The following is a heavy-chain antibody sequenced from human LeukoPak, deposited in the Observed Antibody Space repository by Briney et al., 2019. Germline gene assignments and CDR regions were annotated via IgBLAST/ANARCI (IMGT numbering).Heavy chain of an antibody. Sequence: SETLSLTCTVSGGSISSYYWSWIRQPPGKGLEWIGYIYYSGSTNYNPSLKSRVTISVDTSKNQFSLKLSSVTAADTAVYYCARAGPPTERYYFDYWGQGTLVTVSS. CDR3: ARAGPPTERYYFDY. J-gene: IGHJ4*02. V-gene: IGHV4-59*12. CDR1: GGSISSYY. D-gene: IGHD1-14*01. CDR2: IYYSGST.